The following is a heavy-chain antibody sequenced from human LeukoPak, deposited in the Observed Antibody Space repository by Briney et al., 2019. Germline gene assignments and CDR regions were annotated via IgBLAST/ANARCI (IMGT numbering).Heavy chain of an antibody. D-gene: IGHD6-19*01. CDR2: INPGGTET. J-gene: IGHJ4*02. Sequence: GGSLRLSCAASGFSLSTYWVTWVRQAPGTGLEWVANINPGGTETYYVEPVKGRFTISRDNTKNLVYLQMNSLRAEDSAVYHCGRFGYVAGVDLWGQGTLVTVSS. CDR3: GRFGYVAGVDL. V-gene: IGHV3-7*01. CDR1: GFSLSTYW.